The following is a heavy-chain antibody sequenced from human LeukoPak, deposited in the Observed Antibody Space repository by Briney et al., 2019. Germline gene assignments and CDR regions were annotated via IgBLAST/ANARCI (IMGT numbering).Heavy chain of an antibody. Sequence: GGSLRLSCAASGFTFSSYSMNWVRQAPGKGLEWVSSISSSSSYIYYADSVKGRFTISRDNAKNSLYLQMNSLRVEDTAVYYCARDDAGAPFDYWGQGTLVTVSS. CDR1: GFTFSSYS. D-gene: IGHD1-26*01. CDR2: ISSSSSYI. J-gene: IGHJ4*02. V-gene: IGHV3-21*01. CDR3: ARDDAGAPFDY.